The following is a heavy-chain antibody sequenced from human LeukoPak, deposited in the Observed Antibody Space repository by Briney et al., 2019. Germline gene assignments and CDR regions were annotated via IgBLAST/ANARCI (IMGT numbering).Heavy chain of an antibody. CDR1: GLTVSSNY. CDR3: ARGCGCRDLLDY. Sequence: PGGSLRLSCAASGLTVSSNYMSWVRQAPGKGLGWVAVMYSGGSTYYADSVTGRFTISRDNSKNTLYLQMNSLRAEDTAVYYCARGCGCRDLLDYWGQGTLVTVSS. V-gene: IGHV3-53*01. D-gene: IGHD5-24*01. CDR2: MYSGGST. J-gene: IGHJ4*02.